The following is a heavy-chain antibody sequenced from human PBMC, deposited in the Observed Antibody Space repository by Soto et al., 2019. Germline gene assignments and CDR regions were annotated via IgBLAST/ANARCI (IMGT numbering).Heavy chain of an antibody. Sequence: QVRLIQSGPEMMQPGASVRVSCTASGFTALSYAFHWVRQAPGQGPEWLGWLNGGVDGTSYSQRLPGRVTISRHTASNTVYWEVNSLTSADTAVYYCAREVKGVRSLDYWGQGTLVTVSS. CDR1: GFTALSYA. CDR2: LNGGVDGT. D-gene: IGHD3-10*01. CDR3: AREVKGVRSLDY. V-gene: IGHV1-3*01. J-gene: IGHJ4*02.